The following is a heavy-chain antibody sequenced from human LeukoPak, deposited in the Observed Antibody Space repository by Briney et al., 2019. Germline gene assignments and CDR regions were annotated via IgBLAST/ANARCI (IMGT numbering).Heavy chain of an antibody. CDR2: MNPNSGNT. D-gene: IGHD3-3*01. Sequence: ASVKVSCKASGYTFTNYDINWVRQATGQGLEWMGRMNPNSGNTAYAQMFQGRVTMTRNTSIGTAYMELSSLRSEDTAVYYCARGLRPSWTWGQGTLVTVSS. CDR1: GYTFTNYD. J-gene: IGHJ5*02. CDR3: ARGLRPSWT. V-gene: IGHV1-8*01.